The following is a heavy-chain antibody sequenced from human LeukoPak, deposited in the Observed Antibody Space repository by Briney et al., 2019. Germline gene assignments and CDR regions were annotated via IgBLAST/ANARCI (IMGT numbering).Heavy chain of an antibody. J-gene: IGHJ4*02. V-gene: IGHV1-69*04. Sequence: SVKVSCKASGGTFSSYAISWVRQAPGQGLEWMGRIIPILGIANYAQKFQGRVTITADKSTSTAYMELSSLRSEDTAVYYCARDTIVDTARVFDYWGQGTLVTVSS. CDR3: ARDTIVDTARVFDY. CDR2: IIPILGIA. CDR1: GGTFSSYA. D-gene: IGHD5-18*01.